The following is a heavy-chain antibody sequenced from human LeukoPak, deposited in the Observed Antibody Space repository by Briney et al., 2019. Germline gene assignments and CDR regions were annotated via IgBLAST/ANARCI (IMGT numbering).Heavy chain of an antibody. CDR2: IIPIFGTA. V-gene: IGHV1-69*06. D-gene: IGHD1-26*01. CDR1: GGTFSSYA. CDR3: ARDGGGSYNAFDI. Sequence: GASVKVSCKASGGTFSSYAISWVRQAPGQGLEWMGRIIPIFGTANYAQKFQGRVTITADKSTSTAHMELSSLRSEDTAVYYCARDGGGSYNAFDIWGQGTMVTVSS. J-gene: IGHJ3*02.